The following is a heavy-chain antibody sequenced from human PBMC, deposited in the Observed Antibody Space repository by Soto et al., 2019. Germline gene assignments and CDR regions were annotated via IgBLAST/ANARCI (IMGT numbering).Heavy chain of an antibody. Sequence: SETLSLTCTVSGGSISSSSYYWGWIRQPPGKGLEWIGSIYYSGSTYYNPSLKSRVTISVDTSKNQFSLSLSSLTASDTAVYYGGRGGEAVAAYWGKETRVTV. D-gene: IGHD6-19*01. J-gene: IGHJ4*02. CDR3: GRGGEAVAAY. CDR1: GGSISSSSYY. CDR2: IYYSGST. V-gene: IGHV4-39*01.